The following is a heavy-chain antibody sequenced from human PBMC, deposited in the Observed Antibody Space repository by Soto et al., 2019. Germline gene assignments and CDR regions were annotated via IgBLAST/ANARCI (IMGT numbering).Heavy chain of an antibody. CDR1: GFTFSDYS. CDR3: TRVYGDYGTLSDY. J-gene: IGHJ4*02. D-gene: IGHD4-17*01. CDR2: ISSTSTFI. V-gene: IGHV3-21*01. Sequence: GGSLRLSCAASGFTFSDYSVNWVRQAPGKGLEWVSSISSTSTFIYYADSVRGRFTISRDNAKNSLYLQMNSLRAEDTAAYYCTRVYGDYGTLSDYWGRGTLVTVSS.